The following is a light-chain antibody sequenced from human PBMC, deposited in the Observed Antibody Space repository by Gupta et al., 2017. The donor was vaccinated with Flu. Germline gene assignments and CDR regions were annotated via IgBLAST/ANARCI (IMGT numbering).Light chain of an antibody. V-gene: IGKV1-39*01. CDR3: QQSYSTPPLT. J-gene: IGKJ4*01. CDR2: AAS. Sequence: DIQMTQSPSSLSASVGDRVTITCRASQSISSYLNWYQQKPGKATKLLIYAASSLQSGVPSRFSGSGSGTDFTLTISSLQPEYFATYYCQQSYSTPPLTFGGGTKVEIK. CDR1: QSISSY.